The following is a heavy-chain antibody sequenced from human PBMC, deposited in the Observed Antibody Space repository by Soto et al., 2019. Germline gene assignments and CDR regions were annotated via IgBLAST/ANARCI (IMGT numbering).Heavy chain of an antibody. CDR3: AKDPTSYDSSAQFDS. CDR1: GFTFSSYG. Sequence: GGSLRLSCAASGFTFSSYGMHWVRQAPGKGLEWVSGIWGDGSNTYYADSVKGRFTISRDNSKNTLYLQMNSLRAEDTAVYYCAKDPTSYDSSAQFDSWGQGTLVTVSS. CDR2: IWGDGSNT. J-gene: IGHJ5*01. D-gene: IGHD3-22*01. V-gene: IGHV3-33*06.